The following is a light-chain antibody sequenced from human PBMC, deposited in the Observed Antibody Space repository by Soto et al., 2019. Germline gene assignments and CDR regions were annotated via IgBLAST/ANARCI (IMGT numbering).Light chain of an antibody. CDR3: CSYAPGATLVV. V-gene: IGLV2-14*01. Sequence: QSVLTQPASVSGSPGQSITSSCTGASNDVGNYNYVSWYQQHAGKAPKLMIYAVTNRPSGVSDRFSGTKSGNTASLTISGLQAEDEADYYCCSYAPGATLVVCGTGTKLTVL. CDR1: SNDVGNYNY. CDR2: AVT. J-gene: IGLJ1*01.